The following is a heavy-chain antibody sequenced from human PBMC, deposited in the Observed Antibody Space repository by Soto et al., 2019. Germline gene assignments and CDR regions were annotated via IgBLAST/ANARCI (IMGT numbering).Heavy chain of an antibody. CDR1: GYSFTSYW. CDR2: IDPSDSYT. D-gene: IGHD3-22*01. Sequence: GVSLKISCKGSGYSFTSYWISWVRQMPGKGLEWMGRIDPSDSYTNYSPSFQGHVTISADKSISTAYLQWSSLKASDTAMYYCASTHSSGGYYYYGMDVWGQGTTVTVSS. J-gene: IGHJ6*02. V-gene: IGHV5-10-1*01. CDR3: ASTHSSGGYYYYGMDV.